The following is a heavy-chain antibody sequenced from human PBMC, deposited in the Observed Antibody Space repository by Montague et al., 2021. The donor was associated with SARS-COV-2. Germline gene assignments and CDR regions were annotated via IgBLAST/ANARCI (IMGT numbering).Heavy chain of an antibody. Sequence: SETLSLTCSVSGGSTSNYYWTWIRQSPGKGLQWIGYIFYTGSKKFNPSLKTRVSMSLDASKNHFSLRLSAVTAADTARYYCARAQNICFIANCVNYFDLCGLGALVTVSS. CDR3: ARAQNICFIANCVNYFDL. CDR1: GGSTSNYY. CDR2: IFYTGSK. D-gene: IGHD2-15*01. J-gene: IGHJ4*02. V-gene: IGHV4-59*01.